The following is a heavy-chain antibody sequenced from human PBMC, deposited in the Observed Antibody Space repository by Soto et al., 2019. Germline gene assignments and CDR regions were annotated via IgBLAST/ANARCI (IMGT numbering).Heavy chain of an antibody. Sequence: QAQVVQSGAEVRKPGSSVKLSCKASEGTFNSYAIAWVRQAPGQGLEWMGGIIPYYNTLNYAQKFQDRGTITADDSTNTVYMELSSLRSDDTAVYFCASGASRWYPSFFDSWAQGTLVTVSS. J-gene: IGHJ4*02. V-gene: IGHV1-69*01. CDR3: ASGASRWYPSFFDS. D-gene: IGHD6-13*01. CDR2: IIPYYNTL. CDR1: EGTFNSYA.